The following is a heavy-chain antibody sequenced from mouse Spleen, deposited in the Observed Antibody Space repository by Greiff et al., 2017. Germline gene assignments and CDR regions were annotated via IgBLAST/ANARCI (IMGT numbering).Heavy chain of an antibody. V-gene: IGHV1S16*01. D-gene: IGHD2-1*01. CDR3: TIENYGNYGFAY. Sequence: VKLMESGAELVKPGASVKLSCKASGYTFTSYWMHWVKLRPGQGFEWIGEINPSNGGTNYNEKFKRKATLTVDKSSSTAYMQLSSLTSEDSAVYYCTIENYGNYGFAYWGQGTLVTVSA. J-gene: IGHJ3*01. CDR2: INPSNGGT. CDR1: GYTFTSYW.